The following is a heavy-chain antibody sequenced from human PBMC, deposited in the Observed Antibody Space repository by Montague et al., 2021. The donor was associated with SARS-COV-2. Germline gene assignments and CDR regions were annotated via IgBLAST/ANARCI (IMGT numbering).Heavy chain of an antibody. CDR3: YYYYYMDV. CDR1: GGSISSYY. J-gene: IGHJ6*03. D-gene: IGHD3-3*01. V-gene: IGHV4-4*08. Sequence: SETLSLTCTVSGGSISSYYWSWIRQPPGKGLEWIGYIYTSGSTNYNPSLKLSSVTAADTAVYYCARAPHYDFWSGYYLGEGYYYYYMDVWGKGTTVTVSS. CDR2: IYTSGST.